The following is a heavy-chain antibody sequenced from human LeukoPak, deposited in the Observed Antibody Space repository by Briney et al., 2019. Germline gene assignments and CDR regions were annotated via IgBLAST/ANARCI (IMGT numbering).Heavy chain of an antibody. Sequence: GSLRLSCTASGLTFSNYATTWVRQAPGKGLEWVSSITGSGRGTYYADSVKGRFSVSRDNSQNTVFLHMNSLRADDTGLYYCSKDPNGDYVGAFDMWGPGTMVTVSS. D-gene: IGHD4-17*01. CDR1: GLTFSNYA. CDR2: ITGSGRGT. J-gene: IGHJ3*02. V-gene: IGHV3-23*01. CDR3: SKDPNGDYVGAFDM.